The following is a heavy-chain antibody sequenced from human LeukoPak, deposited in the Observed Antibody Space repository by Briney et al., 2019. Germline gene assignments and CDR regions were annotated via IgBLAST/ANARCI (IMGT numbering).Heavy chain of an antibody. CDR3: ASAYEAAAAKSDAFDI. CDR2: INPNSGGT. D-gene: IGHD6-13*01. CDR1: GYTFTGYY. J-gene: IGHJ3*02. V-gene: IGHV1-2*02. Sequence: ASVKVSCKASGYTFTGYYMHWVRQAPGQGLEWMGWINPNSGGTNYAQKFQGRVTMTRDTSISTAYMGLSRLRSDDTAVYYCASAYEAAAAKSDAFDIWGQGTMVTVSS.